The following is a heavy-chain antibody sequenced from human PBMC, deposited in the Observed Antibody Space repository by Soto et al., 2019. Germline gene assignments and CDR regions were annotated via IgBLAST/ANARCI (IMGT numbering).Heavy chain of an antibody. CDR2: VSDSCGST. CDR3: ARNIVGGVVHAFDF. V-gene: IGHV3-23*01. Sequence: EVQLLESGGGLVQPGGSLRLSCAASGFTFSSYAMKWVRQAPGQGLEWVSTVSDSCGSTYYADSVQGRVTISRDNSKNTLFLHMHSLGAEDTAIYYSARNIVGGVVHAFDFWGQGTLVTVSS. D-gene: IGHD1-26*01. CDR1: GFTFSSYA. J-gene: IGHJ4*02.